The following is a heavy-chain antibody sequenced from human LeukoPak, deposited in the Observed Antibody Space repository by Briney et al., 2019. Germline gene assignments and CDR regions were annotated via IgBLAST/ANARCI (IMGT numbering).Heavy chain of an antibody. V-gene: IGHV3-21*01. CDR3: ARDLGLVRGVPTASDY. CDR2: ISSSSSYI. Sequence: GGSLRLSSAASGFTFSSYSMNWVRQAPGKGLEWVSSISSSSSYIYYSDSVKGRFTISRDNAKNSLYLQMNSLRAEDTAVYYCARDLGLVRGVPTASDYWGQGTLVTVSS. CDR1: GFTFSSYS. J-gene: IGHJ4*02. D-gene: IGHD3-10*01.